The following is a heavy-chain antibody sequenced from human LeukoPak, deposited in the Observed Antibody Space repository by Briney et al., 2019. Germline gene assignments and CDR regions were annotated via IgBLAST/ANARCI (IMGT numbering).Heavy chain of an antibody. CDR1: GFTFSSYG. D-gene: IGHD6-13*01. V-gene: IGHV3-30*02. CDR2: IRYDGSNK. J-gene: IGHJ4*02. Sequence: GGSLRLSCAASGFTFSSYGMHWVRQAPGKGLEWVAFIRYDGSNKYYADSVKGRFTISRDNSKNTLYLQMNSLRAEDTAVYYCATHNSSSWYYFDYWGQGTLVTVSS. CDR3: ATHNSSSWYYFDY.